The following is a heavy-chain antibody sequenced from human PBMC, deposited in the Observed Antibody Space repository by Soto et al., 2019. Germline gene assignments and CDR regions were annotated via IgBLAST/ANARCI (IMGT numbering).Heavy chain of an antibody. V-gene: IGHV1-18*04. CDR1: GYTFSNFG. CDR2: ITPYNGNA. CDR3: ARARMYSGAYHDY. Sequence: ASVNVSFKASGYTFSNFGINWVRQAPGQGLEWMGWITPYNGNANYTQKYQDRLTVTTDTSTNTAYLELRSLRSDDTAVYFCARARMYSGAYHDYWGQGTLVTVSS. D-gene: IGHD1-26*01. J-gene: IGHJ4*02.